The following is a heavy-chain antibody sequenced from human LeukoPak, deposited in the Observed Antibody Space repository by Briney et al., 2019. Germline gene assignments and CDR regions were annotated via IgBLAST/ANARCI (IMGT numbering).Heavy chain of an antibody. CDR2: ISGSGGST. CDR3: AVSGSWVGNWFDP. Sequence: PGGSLRLSCAASGFTFSSYAMNWVRQAPGKGLEWVSAISGSGGSTYYADSVKGRFTISRDNAKNSLYLQMNSLRAEDTAVYYRAVSGSWVGNWFDPWGQGTLVTVSS. V-gene: IGHV3-23*01. J-gene: IGHJ5*02. CDR1: GFTFSSYA. D-gene: IGHD1-26*01.